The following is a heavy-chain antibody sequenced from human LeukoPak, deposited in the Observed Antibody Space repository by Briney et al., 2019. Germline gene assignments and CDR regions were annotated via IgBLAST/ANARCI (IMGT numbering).Heavy chain of an antibody. J-gene: IGHJ4*02. Sequence: PGGSLRLSCAAAGFIFRNYWMGWVRPAPGKGLEWVDNINEDGSEKYYVDSVKGRFIISRDNAKNSLYLQMNILRAVDTAVFYCLSGSGHCGQGSLVTVSS. CDR3: LSGSGH. CDR1: GFIFRNYW. CDR2: INEDGSEK. V-gene: IGHV3-7*01. D-gene: IGHD3-10*01.